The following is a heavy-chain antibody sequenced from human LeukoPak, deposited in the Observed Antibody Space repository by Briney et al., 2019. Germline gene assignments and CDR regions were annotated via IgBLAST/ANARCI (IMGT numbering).Heavy chain of an antibody. CDR3: ATGAGIAAAGPKADY. J-gene: IGHJ4*02. Sequence: ASVKVCCKASGYTFTSYYMHWVRQAPGQGLEWMGIINPSGGSTSYAQKFQGRVTMTRDTSTSTVYMELSSLRSEDTAVYYCATGAGIAAAGPKADYWGQGTLVTVSS. D-gene: IGHD6-13*01. CDR1: GYTFTSYY. V-gene: IGHV1-46*01. CDR2: INPSGGST.